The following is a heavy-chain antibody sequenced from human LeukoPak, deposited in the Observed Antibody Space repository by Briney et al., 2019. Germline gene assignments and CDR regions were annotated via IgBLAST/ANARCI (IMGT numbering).Heavy chain of an antibody. Sequence: SETLSLTCTVSGGSISSYYWSWIPQPPGKGLEWIGYIYYSGSTNYNPSLKSRVTISVDTSENQFSLKLSSVTAADTAVYYCARRGYCSGGSCYPPGAFDIWGQGTMVTVSS. CDR2: IYYSGST. V-gene: IGHV4-59*08. CDR1: GGSISSYY. CDR3: ARRGYCSGGSCYPPGAFDI. J-gene: IGHJ3*02. D-gene: IGHD2-15*01.